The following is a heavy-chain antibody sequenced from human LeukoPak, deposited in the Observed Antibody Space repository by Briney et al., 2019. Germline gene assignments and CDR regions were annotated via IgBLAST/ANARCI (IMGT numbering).Heavy chain of an antibody. V-gene: IGHV4-59*08. D-gene: IGHD4-17*01. CDR2: IYYSGST. J-gene: IGHJ4*02. CDR3: ARHTDYGLDY. CDR1: GGSISSYY. Sequence: RTSETLSLTRTVSGGSISSYYWSWIRQPPGKGLEWIGYIYYSGSTNYNPSLKSRVTISVDTSKNQFSLKLSSVTAADTAVYYCARHTDYGLDYWGQGTLVTVSS.